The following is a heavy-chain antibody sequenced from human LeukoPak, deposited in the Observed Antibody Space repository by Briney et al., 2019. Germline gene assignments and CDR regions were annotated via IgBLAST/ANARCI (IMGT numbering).Heavy chain of an antibody. Sequence: SETLSLTCTVSGGSISSGGYYWSWIRQPPGKGLEWIGYIYHSGSTYYNPSLKSRVTISVDRSKNQFSLKLSSVTAADTAVYYCARAPYSSSSFYFDYWGQGTLVTVSS. J-gene: IGHJ4*02. CDR2: IYHSGST. CDR3: ARAPYSSSSFYFDY. CDR1: GGSISSGGYY. V-gene: IGHV4-30-2*01. D-gene: IGHD6-6*01.